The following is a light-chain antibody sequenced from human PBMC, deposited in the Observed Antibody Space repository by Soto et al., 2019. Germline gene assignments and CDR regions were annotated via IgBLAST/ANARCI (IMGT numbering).Light chain of an antibody. CDR1: QSVSSSY. V-gene: IGKV3-20*01. J-gene: IGKJ1*01. CDR3: QQYGSSPWT. CDR2: GAS. Sequence: EIVLTQSPGTLSLSPGERATLSCRASQSVSSSYLAWYQQKPGQAPRLLIYGASSRATGIPDRFSGSGSGTDFTLTITRLQPEDFAVYYCQQYGSSPWTSGQGTKVDIK.